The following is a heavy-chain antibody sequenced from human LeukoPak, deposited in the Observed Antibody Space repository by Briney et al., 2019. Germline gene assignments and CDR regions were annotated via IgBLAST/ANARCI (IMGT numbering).Heavy chain of an antibody. Sequence: ASVKVSCKASGYTFTSNYIHWVRQAPGQGLEWMGMIYPRDGSTSYAQKFQGRVTVTRDTSTSTVHMELSGLRSEDTAVYYCARDGGSSGWSNFDYWGQGTPVTVSS. J-gene: IGHJ4*02. D-gene: IGHD6-19*01. V-gene: IGHV1-46*01. CDR1: GYTFTSNY. CDR3: ARDGGSSGWSNFDY. CDR2: IYPRDGST.